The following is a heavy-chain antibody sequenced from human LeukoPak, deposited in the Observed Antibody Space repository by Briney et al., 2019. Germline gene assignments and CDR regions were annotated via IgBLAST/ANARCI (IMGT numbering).Heavy chain of an antibody. CDR2: IYHSGST. CDR3: ARQIHGSSWFDY. CDR1: GGSISSSNW. J-gene: IGHJ4*02. D-gene: IGHD6-13*01. V-gene: IGHV4-4*02. Sequence: SETLSLTCAVSGGSISSSNWWSWVRQPPGRGLEWIGEIYHSGSTNYNPSLKSRVTISVDKSRSQFSLKLTSVTAADMAVYYCARQIHGSSWFDYWGQGTLVTVSS.